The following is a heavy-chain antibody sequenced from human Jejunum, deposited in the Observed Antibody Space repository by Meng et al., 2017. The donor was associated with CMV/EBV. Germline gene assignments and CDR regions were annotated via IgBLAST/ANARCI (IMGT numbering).Heavy chain of an antibody. D-gene: IGHD3-10*01. V-gene: IGHV3-23*01. J-gene: IGHJ4*02. Sequence: SFRNFDMSWARQAPGKGLEWVATITGSGSRTHYADSVKGRFTISRDNSKNTLYLQINSLRVEDTAVYYCAKIQWFGELGYYYFDYWGQGTLVTVSS. CDR3: AKIQWFGELGYYYFDY. CDR2: ITGSGSRT. CDR1: SFRNFD.